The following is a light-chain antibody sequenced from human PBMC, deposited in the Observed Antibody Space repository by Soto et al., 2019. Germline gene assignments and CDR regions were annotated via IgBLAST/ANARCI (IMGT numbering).Light chain of an antibody. CDR1: QSISSW. V-gene: IGKV1-5*03. CDR3: QQYNSHRT. J-gene: IGKJ1*01. CDR2: KAT. Sequence: DIQMTQSPSTLSASVGDRVTITCRASQSISSWLAWYQQKPGKPPKLLIYKATSLESGVPSRFSGSGSGTEFTLTISSLQPDDVSNYYCQQYNSHRTFGQGTKVEIK.